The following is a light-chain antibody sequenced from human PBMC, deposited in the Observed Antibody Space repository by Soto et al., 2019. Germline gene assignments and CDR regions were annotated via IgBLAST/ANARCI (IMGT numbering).Light chain of an antibody. J-gene: IGKJ4*01. V-gene: IGKV4-1*01. CDR1: QSVLYRSNNKNY. CDR2: WAS. CDR3: QQYYSTPLT. Sequence: DIVMTQSPDSLAVSLGKRATINCKSIQSVLYRSNNKNYLAWYQQKPGQPPKLLIYWASTRESGVPDRFSGSGSGTDFTLTIISLQAEDVAVYYCQQYYSTPLTFGGGTKVEIK.